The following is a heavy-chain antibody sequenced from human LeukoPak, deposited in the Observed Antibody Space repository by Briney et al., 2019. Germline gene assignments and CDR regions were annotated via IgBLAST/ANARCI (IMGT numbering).Heavy chain of an antibody. D-gene: IGHD4-23*01. CDR1: GDSVSSYY. Sequence: SETLSLTCSVSGDSVSSYYWSWIRQPAGKGLEWIGRMYTSGSTNYNPSLKSRATMSIDTPKNQFSLRLSSVTAADTAVYYCARLRGYGGNSGGYFYYYMDVWGKGTTVTVSS. CDR2: MYTSGST. CDR3: ARLRGYGGNSGGYFYYYMDV. V-gene: IGHV4-4*07. J-gene: IGHJ6*03.